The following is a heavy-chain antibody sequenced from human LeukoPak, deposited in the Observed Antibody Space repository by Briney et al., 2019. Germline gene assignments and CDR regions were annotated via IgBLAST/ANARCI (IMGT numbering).Heavy chain of an antibody. J-gene: IGHJ4*02. D-gene: IGHD2-15*01. CDR3: AKAVVGVAAIAY. CDR2: SSGGGGGT. Sequence: GGSLRLSCAASGFTFNSYGMSWVRQAPGKGLEWVSASSGGGGGTYYADSVKGRFTISRDNSENTLYLQMNSLRAEDTAVYYCAKAVVGVAAIAYWGQGTLVTVSS. V-gene: IGHV3-23*01. CDR1: GFTFNSYG.